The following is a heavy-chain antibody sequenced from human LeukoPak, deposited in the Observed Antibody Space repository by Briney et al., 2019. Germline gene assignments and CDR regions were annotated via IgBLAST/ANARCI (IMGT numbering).Heavy chain of an antibody. D-gene: IGHD3-10*01. Sequence: PSETLSLTCAVYGGSFSGYYWSWIRQPPGKGLEWIGEINHSGSTNYNPSLKSRVTISVGTSKNQFSLKLSSVTAADTAVYYCARGPRITMVRGVYWFDPWGQGTLVTVSS. J-gene: IGHJ5*02. CDR1: GGSFSGYY. CDR2: INHSGST. CDR3: ARGPRITMVRGVYWFDP. V-gene: IGHV4-34*01.